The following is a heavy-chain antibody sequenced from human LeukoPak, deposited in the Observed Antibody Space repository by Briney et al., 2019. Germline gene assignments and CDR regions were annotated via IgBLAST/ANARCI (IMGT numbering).Heavy chain of an antibody. J-gene: IGHJ5*02. CDR2: IKQDGSDK. D-gene: IGHD6-13*01. CDR1: GLTFSSYW. CDR3: ARNIRASAVWFDP. Sequence: GGSLRLSCAASGLTFSSYWMSWVRQAPGKGLEWVANIKQDGSDKYYLDSVKGRFTISRDNAKNSVYLQMNSLRAEDTAIYYCARNIRASAVWFDPWGQGTLVTVSS. V-gene: IGHV3-7*05.